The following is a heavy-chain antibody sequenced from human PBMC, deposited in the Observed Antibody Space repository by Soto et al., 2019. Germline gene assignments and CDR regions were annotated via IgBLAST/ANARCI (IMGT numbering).Heavy chain of an antibody. V-gene: IGHV4-39*01. CDR1: GGSINSDAYY. CDR2: VFYNGDT. D-gene: IGHD6-19*01. J-gene: IGHJ4*02. Sequence: QLQLQESGPGLVKPSETLSLTCAVSGGSINSDAYYWGWIRQPPGKGLEWIGTVFYNGDTSYSPSVKSRVTISVDTSKNQFSLKLTSVTAADTAIYYCARHVDSRGWTAGFDYWGRGTLVTVSS. CDR3: ARHVDSRGWTAGFDY.